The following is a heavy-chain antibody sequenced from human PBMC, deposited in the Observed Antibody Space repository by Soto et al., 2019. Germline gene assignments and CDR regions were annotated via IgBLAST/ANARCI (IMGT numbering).Heavy chain of an antibody. CDR1: GYTFTSYG. J-gene: IGHJ4*02. V-gene: IGHV1-18*01. D-gene: IGHD2-2*01. CDR2: ISAYDGNT. CDR3: ARTYCISTSCYQSESDY. Sequence: QVQLVQSGAEVKKPGASVKVSCKASGYTFTSYGISWVRQAPGQGLEWMGWISAYDGNTNYAQKLQGRVTMTTDTSTSTAYMELRSLRSDDTAVYYCARTYCISTSCYQSESDYWGQGTLVTVSS.